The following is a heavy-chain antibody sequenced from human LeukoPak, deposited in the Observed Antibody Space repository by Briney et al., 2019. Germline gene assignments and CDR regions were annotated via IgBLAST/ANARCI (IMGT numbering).Heavy chain of an antibody. J-gene: IGHJ3*02. Sequence: SVKVSCKASGFTFSNSAIQWVRQARGQRLEWIGWIGVAGGNTNYAQTLQGRITITRDMSTSTAYMELTSLRSDDTAVYYCARGGDYYGSGIYSWGAFDIWGQGTMVTVSS. CDR1: GFTFSNSA. CDR3: ARGGDYYGSGIYSWGAFDI. D-gene: IGHD3-10*01. CDR2: IGVAGGNT. V-gene: IGHV1-58*02.